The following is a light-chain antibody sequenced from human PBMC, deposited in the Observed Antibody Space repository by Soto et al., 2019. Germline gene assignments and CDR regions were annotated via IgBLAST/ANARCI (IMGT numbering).Light chain of an antibody. CDR3: APWDSSVRAGV. Sequence: QSVLTQPPSVSAAPRQKVTISCSGSSSNIGSNYVSWYQQLPGAAPKLLIYDNNQRPSGIPDRFSGSKSGTSATLDITGLQTGDEADYYCAPWDSSVRAGVFGGGTKVTVL. CDR1: SSNIGSNY. J-gene: IGLJ3*02. V-gene: IGLV1-51*01. CDR2: DNN.